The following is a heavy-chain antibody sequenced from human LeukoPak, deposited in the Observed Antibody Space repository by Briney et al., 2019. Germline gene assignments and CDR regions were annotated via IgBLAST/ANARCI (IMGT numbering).Heavy chain of an antibody. CDR3: ARGVVPAARGAFDI. CDR2: INWNGGST. CDR1: GFTFDDYG. Sequence: GGSLRLSCAASGFTFDDYGMSWVRQAPGKGLEWVSGINWNGGSTGYADSVKGRFTISRDNAKNSLYLQMDSLRAEDTALYYCARGVVPAARGAFDIWGQGTMVTVSS. D-gene: IGHD2-2*01. V-gene: IGHV3-20*04. J-gene: IGHJ3*02.